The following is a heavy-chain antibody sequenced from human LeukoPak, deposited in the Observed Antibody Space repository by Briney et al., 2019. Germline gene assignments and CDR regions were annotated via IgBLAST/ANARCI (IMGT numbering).Heavy chain of an antibody. D-gene: IGHD2-2*01. J-gene: IGHJ4*02. CDR3: AKDYYAESGYFDY. V-gene: IGHV3-9*03. Sequence: QAGRSLRLSCAASGFTFDDYAMHWVRQAPGKGLEWVSGISWNSGSIGYADSVKGRFTISRDNAKNSLYLQMNSLRAEDMALYYCAKDYYAESGYFDYWGQGTLVTVSS. CDR2: ISWNSGSI. CDR1: GFTFDDYA.